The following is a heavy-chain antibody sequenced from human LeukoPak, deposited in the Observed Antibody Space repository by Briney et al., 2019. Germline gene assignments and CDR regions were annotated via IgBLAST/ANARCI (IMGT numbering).Heavy chain of an antibody. CDR1: GFTFSSYE. CDR2: ISSSGSTI. D-gene: IGHD5-18*01. CDR3: AREGHSYGYDY. J-gene: IGHJ4*02. Sequence: GGSLRLSCAASGFTFSSYEMKWVRQAPGKGLEWVSYISSSGSTIYYADSVKGRFTISRDNAKNSLYLQMNSLRAEDTAVYYCAREGHSYGYDYWGQGTLVTVSS. V-gene: IGHV3-48*03.